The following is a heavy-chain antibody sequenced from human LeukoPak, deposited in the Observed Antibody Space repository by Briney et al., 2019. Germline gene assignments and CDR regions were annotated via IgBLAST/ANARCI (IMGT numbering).Heavy chain of an antibody. D-gene: IGHD6-6*01. CDR2: IIPILGIA. V-gene: IGHV1-69*04. J-gene: IGHJ5*02. CDR3: ARLSIAARPLGYKNWFDP. Sequence: ASVKVSCKASGYTFTSYGISWVRQAPGQGLEWMGRIIPILGIANYAQKFQGRVTITADKSTSTAYMELSSLRSEDTAVYYCARLSIAARPLGYKNWFDPWGQGTLVTVSS. CDR1: GYTFTSYG.